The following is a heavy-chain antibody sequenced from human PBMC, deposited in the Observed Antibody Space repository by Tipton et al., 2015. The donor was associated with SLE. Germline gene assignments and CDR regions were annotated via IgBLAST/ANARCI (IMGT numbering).Heavy chain of an antibody. CDR1: RGSISSYY. Sequence: LRLSCTVSRGSISSYYWSWIRQPPGKGLEWIGYIYYSGSTNYNPSLKSRVTISVDTSKNQFSLKLSSVTAADTAVYYCARRGGDAFDIWGQGTMVTVSS. CDR3: ARRGGDAFDI. CDR2: IYYSGST. J-gene: IGHJ3*02. D-gene: IGHD6-25*01. V-gene: IGHV4-59*01.